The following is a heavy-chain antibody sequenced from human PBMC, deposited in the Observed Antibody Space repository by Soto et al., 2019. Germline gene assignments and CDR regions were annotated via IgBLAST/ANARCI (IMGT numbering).Heavy chain of an antibody. J-gene: IGHJ6*02. CDR2: IYYSGST. CDR1: GGSISSGDYY. CDR3: ARECDTRMCHRDSSGYSLGYYYYGMDV. Sequence: QVQLQESGPGLVKPSQTLSLTCTVSGGSISSGDYYWSWIRQPPGKGLEWIGYIYYSGSTYYNPSLKSRVTISVDPSKNHFSLKLSSVTAADTAVYYCARECDTRMCHRDSSGYSLGYYYYGMDVWGQGTTVTVSS. D-gene: IGHD3-22*01. V-gene: IGHV4-30-4*01.